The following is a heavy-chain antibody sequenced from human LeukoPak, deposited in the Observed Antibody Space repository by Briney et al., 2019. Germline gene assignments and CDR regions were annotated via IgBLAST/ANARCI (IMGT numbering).Heavy chain of an antibody. V-gene: IGHV3-23*01. J-gene: IGHJ6*03. CDR2: ISGSGGST. D-gene: IGHD6-19*01. CDR3: ANVEGSSGWFPYYYYYMDV. CDR1: GFTFSRYG. Sequence: PGGSLRLSCEASGFTFSRYGMSWVRQAPGKGLEWVSAISGSGGSTYYADSVKGRFTISRDNSKNTLYLQMNSLRAEDTAVYYCANVEGSSGWFPYYYYYMDVWGKGTTVTVSS.